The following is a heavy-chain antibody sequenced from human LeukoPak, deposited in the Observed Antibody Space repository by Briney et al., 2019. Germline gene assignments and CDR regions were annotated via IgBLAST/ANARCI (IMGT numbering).Heavy chain of an antibody. CDR3: ARDLSSNWNY. CDR1: GFTVSSNY. D-gene: IGHD1-20*01. Sequence: PGGSLRLSCAAPGFTVSSNYMTWVRQAPGKGLEWISIIYSGGSTYYADSVKGRFTISRDNSKNTLYLHMNSLRAEDTAVYYCARDLSSNWNYWGQGTLVTVSS. V-gene: IGHV3-66*01. CDR2: IYSGGST. J-gene: IGHJ4*02.